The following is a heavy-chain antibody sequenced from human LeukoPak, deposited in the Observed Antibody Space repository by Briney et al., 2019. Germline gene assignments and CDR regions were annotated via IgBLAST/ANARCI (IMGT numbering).Heavy chain of an antibody. CDR1: GFTFSSYD. CDR3: ARGGWSF. Sequence: GGSLRLSCVASGFTFSSYDMNWVRQAPGKGLEWVSYIGSSGSTIYYADSVRGRFRISRDNAKNSLYLQMNSLRAEDTAVYYCARGGWSFWGQGTLVTVSS. D-gene: IGHD6-19*01. CDR2: IGSSGSTI. V-gene: IGHV3-48*03. J-gene: IGHJ4*02.